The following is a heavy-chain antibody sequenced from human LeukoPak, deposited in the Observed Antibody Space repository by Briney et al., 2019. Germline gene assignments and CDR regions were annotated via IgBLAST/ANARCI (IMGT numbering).Heavy chain of an antibody. D-gene: IGHD2-15*01. J-gene: IGHJ4*02. CDR1: GFTLSGYA. CDR2: ISGSGGST. Sequence: GGSLRLSCAASGFTLSGYAMSWVPQAPGKGLEWVSAISGSGGSTYYTDSVKGRFTISRDNSKNTLYLQMNSLRAEDTAVYYCATAVGGSYQPVFGYWGQGTLVTVSS. CDR3: ATAVGGSYQPVFGY. V-gene: IGHV3-23*01.